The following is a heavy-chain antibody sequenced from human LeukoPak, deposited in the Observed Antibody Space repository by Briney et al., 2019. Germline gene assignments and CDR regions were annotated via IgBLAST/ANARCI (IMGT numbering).Heavy chain of an antibody. V-gene: IGHV3-7*01. D-gene: IGHD1-26*01. CDR3: ARENSGPYFDY. CDR1: GFTFSSYW. Sequence: PGGSLRLSCAASGFTFSSYWMSWVRQAPGKGLEWVANIKQDGSEKYYVDSVKGRFTISRDNAKNSLYLQMNSLRAEGTAVYYCARENSGPYFDYWGQGTLVTVSS. CDR2: IKQDGSEK. J-gene: IGHJ4*02.